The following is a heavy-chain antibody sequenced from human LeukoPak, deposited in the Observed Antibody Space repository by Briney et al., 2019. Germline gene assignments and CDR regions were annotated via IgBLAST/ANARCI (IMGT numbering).Heavy chain of an antibody. J-gene: IGHJ4*02. CDR2: INPSGGST. V-gene: IGHV1-46*01. CDR1: GYTFTSYY. Sequence: ASVKVSCKASGYTFTSYYMHWVRQAPGQGLEWMGIINPSGGSTSYAQKFQGRVTMTRDMSTSTVYMELSSLRSEDAAVYYCARDRSCSGGSCYSLGNLDYWGQGTLVTVSS. D-gene: IGHD2-15*01. CDR3: ARDRSCSGGSCYSLGNLDY.